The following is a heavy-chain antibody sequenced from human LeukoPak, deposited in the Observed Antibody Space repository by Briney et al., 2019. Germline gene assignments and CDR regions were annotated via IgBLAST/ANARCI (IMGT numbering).Heavy chain of an antibody. CDR3: AIEDGYNLRHDAFDI. CDR2: ISYDGSNK. D-gene: IGHD5-24*01. CDR1: GFSFSSYA. J-gene: IGHJ3*02. Sequence: GGSLRLSCAASGFSFSSYAMHWVRQAPGKGLEWVAVISYDGSNKYYADSVKGRFTISRDNSKNTLYLQMNSLRAEDTAVYYCAIEDGYNLRHDAFDIWGQGTMVTVSS. V-gene: IGHV3-30-3*01.